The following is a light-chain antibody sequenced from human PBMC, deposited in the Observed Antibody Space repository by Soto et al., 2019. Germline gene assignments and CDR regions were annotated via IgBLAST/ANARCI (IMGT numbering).Light chain of an antibody. CDR2: DVS. J-gene: IGLJ3*02. CDR1: SSDVGGYNY. V-gene: IGLV2-14*01. Sequence: QSALTQPASVSGSPGQSITISCTGTSSDVGGYNYVSWYQQHPGKAPKLMIYDVSNRPSGVSNRFSGSKSGNTASLTITGLQAEDEADYYCSSYTSSSTLGFGGGPKLTFL. CDR3: SSYTSSSTLG.